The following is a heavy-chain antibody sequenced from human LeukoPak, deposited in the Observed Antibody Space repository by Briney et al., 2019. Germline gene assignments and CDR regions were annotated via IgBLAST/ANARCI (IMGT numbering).Heavy chain of an antibody. D-gene: IGHD4-23*01. CDR2: ISSGGTT. CDR3: ARRGDGGRSFDF. Sequence: SGGSLRLSCAASGFTVSSNYMSWVRQAPGKGLEWVSLISSGGTTYYADSVKGRFTISRDNSKNTLYLQMNSLRAEDTAVYYCARRGDGGRSFDFWGQRTLVTVSS. V-gene: IGHV3-53*01. CDR1: GFTVSSNY. J-gene: IGHJ4*02.